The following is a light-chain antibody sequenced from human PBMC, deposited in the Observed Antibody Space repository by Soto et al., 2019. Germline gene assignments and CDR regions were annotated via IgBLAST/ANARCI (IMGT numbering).Light chain of an antibody. J-gene: IGKJ1*01. V-gene: IGKV1-27*01. CDR2: DAS. CDR3: QKYNSAPWT. CDR1: QGISNY. Sequence: DIQMTQSPSSLSASVGDRATITCRASQGISNYLDWYQQKPGKVPKLLIYDASTLQSGDPSRFSGSGSGTDFTLTISSLQPEDVAIYYCQKYNSAPWTFGQGTKVEIK.